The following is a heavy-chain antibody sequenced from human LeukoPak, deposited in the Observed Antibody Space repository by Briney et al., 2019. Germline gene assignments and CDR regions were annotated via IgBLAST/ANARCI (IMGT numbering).Heavy chain of an antibody. CDR1: GFTFSSYG. CDR3: AKGPPSDYYDTSGYYPY. D-gene: IGHD3-22*01. Sequence: PGGSLRLSCAASGFTFSSYGMHWVRQAPGKGLEWVAVISYDGSNKYYADSVKGRFTISRDNSKNTLYLQMNSLRAEDTAVYYCAKGPPSDYYDTSGYYPYWGQGTLVTVSS. CDR2: ISYDGSNK. J-gene: IGHJ4*02. V-gene: IGHV3-30*18.